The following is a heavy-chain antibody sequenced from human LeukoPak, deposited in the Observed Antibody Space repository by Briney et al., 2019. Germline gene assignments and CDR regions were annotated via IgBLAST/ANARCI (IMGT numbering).Heavy chain of an antibody. Sequence: GGSLRLSCAASGFTFSSYSMNWVRQAPGQGLEWVSSISSSSSYIYYADSVKGRFTISRDNAKNSLYLQMNSLRAEDTAVYYCATQRSGGEDYWGQGTLVTVSS. CDR2: ISSSSSYI. J-gene: IGHJ4*02. D-gene: IGHD2-15*01. CDR1: GFTFSSYS. V-gene: IGHV3-21*01. CDR3: ATQRSGGEDY.